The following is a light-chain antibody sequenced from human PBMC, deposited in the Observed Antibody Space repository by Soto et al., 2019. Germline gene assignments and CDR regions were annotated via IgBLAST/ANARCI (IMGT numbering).Light chain of an antibody. CDR1: SSDVGGYNY. CDR3: CSYAGTYTYV. Sequence: QSFLTQPRSVSGSPGQSVTIACTGTSSDVGGYNYVSWYQQHPGKAPKVMIYDVNKRPSGVPQRFSASKSGNTASLTISGLQAEDEADYYCCSYAGTYTYVFGIGTKVTVL. J-gene: IGLJ1*01. V-gene: IGLV2-11*01. CDR2: DVN.